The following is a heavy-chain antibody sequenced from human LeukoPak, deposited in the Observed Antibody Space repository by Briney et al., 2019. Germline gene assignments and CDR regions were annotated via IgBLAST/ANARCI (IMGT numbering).Heavy chain of an antibody. D-gene: IGHD1-26*01. CDR1: GGSISSYY. CDR3: ARAKWGSYGFDY. V-gene: IGHV4-59*01. Sequence: SETLSVTCTVSGGSISSYYWSWIRQPPGKGLEWIGYIYYSGSTNYNPSLKSRVTISVDTSKNQFSLKLSSVTAADTAVYYCARAKWGSYGFDYWGQGTLVTVSS. J-gene: IGHJ4*02. CDR2: IYYSGST.